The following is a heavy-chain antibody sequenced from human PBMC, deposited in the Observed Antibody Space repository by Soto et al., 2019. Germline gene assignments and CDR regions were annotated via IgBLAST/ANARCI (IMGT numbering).Heavy chain of an antibody. J-gene: IGHJ5*02. D-gene: IGHD3-10*01. V-gene: IGHV4-31*03. Sequence: PSETLSLTCTVSGGSISSGGYYWSGIRQHPGKGLEWIGYIYYSGSTYYNPSLKSRVTISVDTSKNQFSLKLSSVTAADTAVYYCARDLGEISMVRGVIKDSYNWFDPWGQGTLVTVSS. CDR3: ARDLGEISMVRGVIKDSYNWFDP. CDR1: GGSISSGGYY. CDR2: IYYSGST.